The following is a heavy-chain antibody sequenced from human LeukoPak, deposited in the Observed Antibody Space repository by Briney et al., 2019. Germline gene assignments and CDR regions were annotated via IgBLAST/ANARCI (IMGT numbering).Heavy chain of an antibody. CDR1: GGSISSYY. Sequence: SGTLSLTCTVSGGSISSYYWSWIRQPPGKGLEWIGYIYYSGSTNYNPSLKSRVTISVDTSKNQFSLKLSSVTAADTAVYYCARYKMDYGDYYYFDYWGQGTLVTVSS. CDR3: ARYKMDYGDYYYFDY. J-gene: IGHJ4*02. V-gene: IGHV4-59*01. CDR2: IYYSGST. D-gene: IGHD4-17*01.